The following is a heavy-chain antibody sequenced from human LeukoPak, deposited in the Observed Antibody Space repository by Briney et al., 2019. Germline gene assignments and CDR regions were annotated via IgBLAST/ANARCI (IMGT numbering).Heavy chain of an antibody. Sequence: GGSLRLSCAASGFTFSSYSMNWVRQAPGKGLEWVSYIIFSSLTIYYADSVKGRFTISRDNAKNSLYLQMNSLRAEDTAVYYCAELGITMIGGVWGKGTTVTISS. CDR3: AELGITMIGGV. J-gene: IGHJ6*04. V-gene: IGHV3-48*01. D-gene: IGHD3-10*02. CDR1: GFTFSSYS. CDR2: IIFSSLTI.